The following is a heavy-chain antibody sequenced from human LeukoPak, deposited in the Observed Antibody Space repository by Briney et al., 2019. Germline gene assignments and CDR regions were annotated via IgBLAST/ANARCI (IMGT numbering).Heavy chain of an antibody. D-gene: IGHD6-19*01. J-gene: IGHJ4*02. CDR1: GFTFSSYA. CDR2: ISGSGDST. CDR3: AKEVGYSSGWYLDY. V-gene: IGHV3-23*01. Sequence: GGSLRLSCAASGFTFSSYAMSWVRQAPGKGLEWVSAISGSGDSTYYADSVKGRFTISRDNSKNTLYLQMNSLRAEDTAVYYCAKEVGYSSGWYLDYWGQGTLVTVSS.